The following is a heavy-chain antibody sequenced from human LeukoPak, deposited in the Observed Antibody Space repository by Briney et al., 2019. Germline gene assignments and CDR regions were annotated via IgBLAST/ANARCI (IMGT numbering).Heavy chain of an antibody. CDR2: IKSKTDGGTT. V-gene: IGHV3-15*01. Sequence: GGSLRLSCAASGFTFSNAWMSWVRQAPGKGLEWVGRIKSKTDGGTTDYAAPVKGRFTISRDDSKNTLYLQMNSLKTEDTAVYYCTTSRRRYLTYYFDYWGQGTLVTVSS. D-gene: IGHD3-16*01. J-gene: IGHJ4*02. CDR1: GFTFSNAW. CDR3: TTSRRRYLTYYFDY.